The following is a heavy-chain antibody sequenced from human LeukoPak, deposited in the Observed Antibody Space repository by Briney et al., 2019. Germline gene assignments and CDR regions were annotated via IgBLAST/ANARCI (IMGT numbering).Heavy chain of an antibody. CDR2: IWYDGSNK. CDR3: ARDGGGSGWYPYYFDN. Sequence: GGSLRLSCAASGFIFSNYGMHWVRQAQGKGLEWVAVIWYDGSNKYYVDSVKGRFTISRDNSKNTLYLQMNSLRAEDTAVYYCARDGGGSGWYPYYFDNWGQGTLVTVSS. D-gene: IGHD6-19*01. J-gene: IGHJ4*02. V-gene: IGHV3-33*01. CDR1: GFIFSNYG.